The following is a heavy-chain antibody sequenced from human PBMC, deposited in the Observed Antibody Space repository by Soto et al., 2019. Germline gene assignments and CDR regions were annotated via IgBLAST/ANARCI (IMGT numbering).Heavy chain of an antibody. CDR1: GYNIINHW. V-gene: IGHV5-51*01. J-gene: IGHJ6*02. CDR2: IYPGDSDT. CDR3: ATSIFYYGMAF. Sequence: ISSKVFGYNIINHWIGWVRQMPGKGPEWMGIIYPGDSDTKYNPSFQGQVTISADKSITTTYLQWSSLKASYTSIYYCATSIFYYGMAFLGQGTTVTV.